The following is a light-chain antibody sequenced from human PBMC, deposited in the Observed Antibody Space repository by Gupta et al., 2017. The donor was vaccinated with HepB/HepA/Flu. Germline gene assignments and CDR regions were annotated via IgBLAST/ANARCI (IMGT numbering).Light chain of an antibody. CDR3: QQDDNFPWT. J-gene: IGKJ1*01. Sequence: AIQMTQSPSSLSASVGDRVTITCRASQGIGNDLDWYQQKPGKAPNLLIYATSNLQSGVPSRFSGSGSGTDFTLTISSLQPEDFATDYCQQDDNFPWTFGQGTKVEIK. V-gene: IGKV1-6*01. CDR2: ATS. CDR1: QGIGND.